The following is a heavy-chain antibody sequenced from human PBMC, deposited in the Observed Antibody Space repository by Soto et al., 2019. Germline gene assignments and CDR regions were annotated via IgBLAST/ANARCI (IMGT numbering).Heavy chain of an antibody. CDR1: GFTFTSYG. J-gene: IGHJ4*02. D-gene: IGHD5-18*01. Sequence: QAHLVESGGGVVQPGRSLRLSCAASGFTFTSYGMHWVRQAPGTRLEWVAVISYDGGLQHYADSVQVRFTISRDNSKNMVLLQMISLRAEDTAVYYCVSDRGYGHASVPYSWGQGTLVSVSS. V-gene: IGHV3-30*03. CDR2: ISYDGGLQ. CDR3: VSDRGYGHASVPYS.